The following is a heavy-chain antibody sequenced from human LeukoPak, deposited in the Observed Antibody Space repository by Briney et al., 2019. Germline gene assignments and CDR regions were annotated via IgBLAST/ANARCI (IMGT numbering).Heavy chain of an antibody. CDR2: IIPIFGTA. CDR1: GGTFSSYA. Sequence: ASVKVSCKASGGTFSSYAISWVRQAPGQGLEWMGGIIPIFGTANYAQKFQGRVTITADKSTSTAYMELNSLRSEDTAVYYCARGLLWFGEYYYYYGMDVWGKGTTVTVSS. V-gene: IGHV1-69*06. J-gene: IGHJ6*04. D-gene: IGHD3-10*01. CDR3: ARGLLWFGEYYYYYGMDV.